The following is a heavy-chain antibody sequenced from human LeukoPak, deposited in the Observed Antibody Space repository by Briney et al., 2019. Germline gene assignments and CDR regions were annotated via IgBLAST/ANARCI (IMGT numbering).Heavy chain of an antibody. CDR2: INPSGDST. CDR1: GYTFTSYF. J-gene: IGHJ4*02. D-gene: IGHD2-2*01. Sequence: ASVKVSCKASGYTFTSYFMHWVRQAPGQGLEWMGIINPSGDSTSYAQKFQGRVTMTRDTSTSTVYMELSSLRSEDTAVYYCARGMGVVPVAEIPAADEEFYYWGQGTLVTVSS. CDR3: ARGMGVVPVAEIPAADEEFYY. V-gene: IGHV1-46*01.